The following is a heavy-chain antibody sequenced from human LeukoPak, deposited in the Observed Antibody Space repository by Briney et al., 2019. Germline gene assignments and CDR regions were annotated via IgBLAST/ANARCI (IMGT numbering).Heavy chain of an antibody. CDR3: ARVRNSGWFY. Sequence: SETLSLTCTVSGGSISSSSYYWGWIRQPPGKGLEWIGSIYYSGSTYYNPSLKSRVTISVDTSKNQFSLKLNSVTAADTSVYYCARVRNSGWFYWGQGTLVTVSS. CDR2: IYYSGST. D-gene: IGHD6-19*01. V-gene: IGHV4-39*07. CDR1: GGSISSSSYY. J-gene: IGHJ4*02.